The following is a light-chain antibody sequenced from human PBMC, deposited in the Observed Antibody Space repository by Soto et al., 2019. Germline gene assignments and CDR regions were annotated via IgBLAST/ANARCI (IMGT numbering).Light chain of an antibody. Sequence: IVLTQSPATLSLSPGERATLSCRASRSVTDKYFAWFQQKPGQAPRLFIYDVSTRATGIQDRFSASGSGTDFTLTISSLQSEDFAVYYCKQYNNWPETFGQGTKVDIK. CDR1: RSVTDKY. V-gene: IGKV3D-15*01. CDR3: KQYNNWPET. J-gene: IGKJ1*01. CDR2: DVS.